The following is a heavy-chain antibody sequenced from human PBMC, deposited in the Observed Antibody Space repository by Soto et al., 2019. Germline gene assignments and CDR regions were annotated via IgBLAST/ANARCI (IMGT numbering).Heavy chain of an antibody. CDR1: GFTFENYA. CDR2: ISGSGGTT. Sequence: GGSLRLSCVASGFTFENYAMSWVRQAPGKGLEWVSAISGSGGTTYYSDSVKGRFTISRDNSKNTVYLQMNDLRVEDAAEYFCAKDSWAIFGVPAGEYYAMDVWGQGTTVTVSS. J-gene: IGHJ6*02. CDR3: AKDSWAIFGVPAGEYYAMDV. V-gene: IGHV3-23*01. D-gene: IGHD3-3*01.